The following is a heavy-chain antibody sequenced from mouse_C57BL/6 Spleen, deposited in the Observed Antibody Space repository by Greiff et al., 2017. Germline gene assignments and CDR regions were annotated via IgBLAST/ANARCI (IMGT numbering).Heavy chain of an antibody. Sequence: VQLQQPGAELVRPGTSVKLSCKASGYTFTSYWMHWVKQRPGQGLEWIGVIDPSDSYTNYNQKFKGKATLTVDTSSSTAYMQLSSLTSEDSAVYYCAREILRLYYFDYWGQGTTLTVSS. J-gene: IGHJ2*01. V-gene: IGHV1-59*01. CDR2: IDPSDSYT. CDR3: AREILRLYYFDY. D-gene: IGHD1-2*01. CDR1: GYTFTSYW.